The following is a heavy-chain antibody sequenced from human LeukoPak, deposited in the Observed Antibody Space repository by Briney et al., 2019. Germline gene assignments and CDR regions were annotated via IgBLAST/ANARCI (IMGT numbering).Heavy chain of an antibody. CDR1: GDIFNSYS. V-gene: IGHV1-69*05. D-gene: IGHD1-26*01. CDR2: IIPIFGSA. Sequence: ASVKVSCTASGDIFNSYSISWVRQAPGQGLEWMGGIIPIFGSANYAQTFQGRVTITTVQSTSTAYMELSSLSSEDTAVYYCARVGRSRGSLPNSYYYMDVWGKGTTVTVSS. J-gene: IGHJ6*03. CDR3: ARVGRSRGSLPNSYYYMDV.